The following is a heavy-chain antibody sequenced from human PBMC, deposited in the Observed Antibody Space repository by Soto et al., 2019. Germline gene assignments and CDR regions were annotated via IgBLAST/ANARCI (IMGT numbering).Heavy chain of an antibody. D-gene: IGHD3-3*01. J-gene: IGHJ5*02. V-gene: IGHV4-59*01. CDR3: ARTYYDFWSGYWRWFDP. CDR1: GGSISGYY. CDR2: IYYSGST. Sequence: PLETLSLTCTVSGGSISGYYWSWIRQPPGKGLEWIGYIYYSGSTNYNPSLKSRVTISIDTSKNQFSLKLSSVTAADTAVYYCARTYYDFWSGYWRWFDPWGQGTLVTVSS.